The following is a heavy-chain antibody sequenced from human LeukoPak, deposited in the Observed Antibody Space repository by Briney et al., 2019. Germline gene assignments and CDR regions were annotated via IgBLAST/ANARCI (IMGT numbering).Heavy chain of an antibody. D-gene: IGHD1-26*01. Sequence: SETLSLTCTVSGGYISSSSYYWGWIRQPPGKGLEWIGSIYYSGCTYYNPSLKSRLNISVDTSKNQFSLELSSVTAADTAVYYCARQVDSGSYRHFDYWGQGTLVTVSS. CDR1: GGYISSSSYY. CDR2: IYYSGCT. CDR3: ARQVDSGSYRHFDY. J-gene: IGHJ4*02. V-gene: IGHV4-39*01.